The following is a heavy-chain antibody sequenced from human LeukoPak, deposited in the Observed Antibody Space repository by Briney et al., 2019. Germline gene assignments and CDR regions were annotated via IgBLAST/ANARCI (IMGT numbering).Heavy chain of an antibody. CDR2: INPNSGGT. CDR3: YSSGYFPDAFDI. J-gene: IGHJ3*02. D-gene: IGHD3-22*01. Sequence: ASVKVSCKASGYTFTGYYMHWVRQAPGQGLXXMGWINPNSGGTNYAQKFQGRVTMTRDTSISTAYMELSRLRSDDTAVYYCYSSGYFPDAFDIWGQGTMVTVSS. V-gene: IGHV1-2*02. CDR1: GYTFTGYY.